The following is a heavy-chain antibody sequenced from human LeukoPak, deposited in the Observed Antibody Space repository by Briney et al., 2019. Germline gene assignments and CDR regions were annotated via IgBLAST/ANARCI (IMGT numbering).Heavy chain of an antibody. J-gene: IGHJ4*02. Sequence: GGSLRLSCAASGFTFSSYWMHWVRQAPGKGLVWVSRINSDGSSTSYADSVKGRFTISRDNAKNTLYLQMNSLRAEDTAAYYCARGHCGSTSCPKAHYFDYWGQGTLVTVSS. D-gene: IGHD2-2*01. CDR2: INSDGSST. CDR1: GFTFSSYW. V-gene: IGHV3-74*01. CDR3: ARGHCGSTSCPKAHYFDY.